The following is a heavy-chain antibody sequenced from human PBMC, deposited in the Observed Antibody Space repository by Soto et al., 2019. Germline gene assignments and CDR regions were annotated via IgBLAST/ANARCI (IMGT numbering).Heavy chain of an antibody. CDR3: ARHLDMITFWGVKRGAFDI. J-gene: IGHJ3*02. Sequence: QLQLQESGPGLVKPSETLSLTCPVSGGSISSSSYYWGWIRQPPGKGLEWIGSIYYSGSTYYNPSLKSRVTISVDTPKNQFCLRLSSVAAVDTAVYYCARHLDMITFWGVKRGAFDIWGQGTMVTVSS. CDR2: IYYSGST. D-gene: IGHD3-16*01. V-gene: IGHV4-39*01. CDR1: GGSISSSSYY.